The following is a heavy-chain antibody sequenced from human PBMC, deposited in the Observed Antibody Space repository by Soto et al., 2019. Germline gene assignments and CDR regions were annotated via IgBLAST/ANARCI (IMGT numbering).Heavy chain of an antibody. CDR3: ARACLNGICYTQGLDL. J-gene: IGHJ4*02. D-gene: IGHD2-8*01. CDR1: GGSISSSNW. V-gene: IGHV4-4*02. CDR2: IHHSGIS. Sequence: QVQLQESGPGLVKPSGTLSLTCGVSGGSISSSNWWSWVRQPPGKGLEWIGEIHHSGISKYNPSLQSRLTLPLDKSKNHFSLQLPSVTAADTAVYYCARACLNGICYTQGLDLWGQGTLVLVSS.